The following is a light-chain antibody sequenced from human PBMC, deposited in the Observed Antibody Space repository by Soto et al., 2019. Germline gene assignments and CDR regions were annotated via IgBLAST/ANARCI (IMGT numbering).Light chain of an antibody. CDR2: GAS. J-gene: IGKJ4*01. Sequence: EIVMPQSPATLSVAPGERATLSCRASQSVSSNLAWYQQKPGQAPRLLIYGASTRATGIPARFSGSWSGTEFTLTINSLQSEDFAVYYCQQYDAWPLTFGGGTKVDIK. V-gene: IGKV3-15*01. CDR1: QSVSSN. CDR3: QQYDAWPLT.